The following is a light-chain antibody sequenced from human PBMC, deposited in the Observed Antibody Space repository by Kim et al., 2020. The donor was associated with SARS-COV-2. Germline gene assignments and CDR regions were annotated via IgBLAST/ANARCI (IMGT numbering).Light chain of an antibody. J-gene: IGKJ2*01. CDR3: LQDHKSPYT. CDR1: QGIGND. V-gene: IGKV1-6*01. CDR2: GAS. Sequence: AIQMTQSPSSLSASVGDRVTITCRASQGIGNDVGWYQQKPGKAPKLLIYGASTLESGVPSRFTGRGFGTDFTLTISTLQPGDFAIYYCLQDHKSPYTFGQGTKLEIK.